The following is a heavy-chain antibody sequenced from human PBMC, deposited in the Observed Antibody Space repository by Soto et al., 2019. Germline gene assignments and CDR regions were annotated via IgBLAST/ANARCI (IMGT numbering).Heavy chain of an antibody. CDR1: GVTFSSYA. Sequence: QVQLVQSGADVKKPVSSVKVSCKASGVTFSSYAISLVRQAPGQGLEWMGGIIPIFGTANYAQKFQGRVTITAGESTSTDYMELGRPRSEDTAVYYCARAKNYYCDSSGQGLPFDYWGQGTLVTVSS. CDR3: ARAKNYYCDSSGQGLPFDY. D-gene: IGHD3-22*01. J-gene: IGHJ4*02. V-gene: IGHV1-69*01. CDR2: IIPIFGTA.